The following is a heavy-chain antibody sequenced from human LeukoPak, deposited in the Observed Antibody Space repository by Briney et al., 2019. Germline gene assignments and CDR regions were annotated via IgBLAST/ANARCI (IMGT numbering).Heavy chain of an antibody. V-gene: IGHV3-49*04. J-gene: IGHJ4*02. CDR1: GFTFGDYA. CDR2: IRSKAYGGTT. Sequence: GGSLRLSCTASGFTFGDYAMSWVRQAPGKGLEWVGFIRSKAYGGTTEYAASVKGRFTISRDDSKSIAYLQMNSLKTEDTAVYYCTRAVLWFGDPIDYWGQGTLVTVSS. D-gene: IGHD3-10*01. CDR3: TRAVLWFGDPIDY.